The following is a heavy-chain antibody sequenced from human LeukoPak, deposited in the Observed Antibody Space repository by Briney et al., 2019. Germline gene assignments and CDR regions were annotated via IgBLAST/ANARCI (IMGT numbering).Heavy chain of an antibody. D-gene: IGHD3-16*01. CDR1: GFTFSSYA. CDR2: ISNSGRSP. CDR3: AKDRQSYTSYDYFDS. Sequence: GGSLILSCAASGFTFSSYAMNWVRQAPGKGLEWVSSISNSGRSPYYADSVMGRFTVSRDNSKNTLYLQMNSLRAEDTAIYYCAKDRQSYTSYDYFDSWGQGSLVTVSS. V-gene: IGHV3-23*01. J-gene: IGHJ4*02.